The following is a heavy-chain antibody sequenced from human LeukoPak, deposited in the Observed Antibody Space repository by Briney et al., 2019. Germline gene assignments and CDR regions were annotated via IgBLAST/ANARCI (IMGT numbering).Heavy chain of an antibody. D-gene: IGHD3-10*01. CDR2: ISGSGGST. Sequence: GGSLRLSCAASGFTLSSNAMNWVRQAPGKGLEWVSAISGSGGSTYYADSMKGRFTISRDNSKNTLYLQMNSLRAEDTAVYYCAKDLTGFGETHFDYWGQGTLVTVSS. V-gene: IGHV3-23*01. CDR3: AKDLTGFGETHFDY. J-gene: IGHJ4*02. CDR1: GFTLSSNA.